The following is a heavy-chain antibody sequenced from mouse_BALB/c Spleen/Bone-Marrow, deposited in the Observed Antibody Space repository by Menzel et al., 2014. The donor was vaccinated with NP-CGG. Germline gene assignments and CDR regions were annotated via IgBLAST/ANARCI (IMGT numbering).Heavy chain of an antibody. V-gene: IGHV6-6*02. J-gene: IGHJ2*01. CDR1: GFTFSNYW. D-gene: IGHD4-1*01. CDR3: TRVNWPFDD. CDR2: IRLKSNNYAT. Sequence: EVMLVESGGGLVQPGGSMKLSCVASGFTFSNYWMNWVRQSPEKGLEWVAEIRLKSNNYATHYAESVKGRFTISRDDSKSSVYLQKNNLRAEDTGIYYCTRVNWPFDDWGQGTTLTVSS.